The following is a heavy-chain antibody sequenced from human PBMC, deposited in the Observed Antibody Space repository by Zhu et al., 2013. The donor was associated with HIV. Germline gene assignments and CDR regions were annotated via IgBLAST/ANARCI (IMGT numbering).Heavy chain of an antibody. CDR1: GYTFTSYD. CDR2: MNPNSGNT. CDR3: ARGSVDTARFYYYYYGMDV. D-gene: IGHD5-18*01. J-gene: IGHJ6*02. V-gene: IGHV1-8*01. Sequence: QVQLVQSGAEVKKPGASVKVSCKASGYTFTSYDINWVRQATGQGLEWMGWMNPNSGNTGYAQKFQGRVTMTRNTSISTAYMELSSLRSEDTAVYYCARGSVDTARFYYYYYGMDVWGQGTTVTV.